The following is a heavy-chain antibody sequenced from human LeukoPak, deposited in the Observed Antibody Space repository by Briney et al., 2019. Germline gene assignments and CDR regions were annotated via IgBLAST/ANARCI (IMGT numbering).Heavy chain of an antibody. J-gene: IGHJ4*02. D-gene: IGHD3-10*01. Sequence: GGSLRLSCAASGFTFSSYAMRWVRQAPGKGLEWVSAISGSGGSTYYADSVKGRFTISRDNSKNTLYLQMNSLRAEDTAVYYCAKAVLLWFGEAYYFDYWGQGTLVTVSS. CDR2: ISGSGGST. CDR3: AKAVLLWFGEAYYFDY. CDR1: GFTFSSYA. V-gene: IGHV3-23*01.